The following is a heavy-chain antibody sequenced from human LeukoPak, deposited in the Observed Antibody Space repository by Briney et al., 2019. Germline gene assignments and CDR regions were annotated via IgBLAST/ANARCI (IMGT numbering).Heavy chain of an antibody. D-gene: IGHD3-16*01. V-gene: IGHV1-18*01. J-gene: IGHJ5*02. CDR2: TNTYNGNT. Sequence: GASVTISCKASGYTFTNFGISWVRQAPVEGLEWLGWTNTYNGNTNYAEKFQDRVTMTTDTSTTTAHMELRSLTSDDTAVYYCARGIMITFGGVILPEGDWLDPWGQGTQVIVSS. CDR3: ARGIMITFGGVILPEGDWLDP. CDR1: GYTFTNFG.